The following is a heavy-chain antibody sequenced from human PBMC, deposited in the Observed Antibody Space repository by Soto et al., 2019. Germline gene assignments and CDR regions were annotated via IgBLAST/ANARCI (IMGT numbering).Heavy chain of an antibody. Sequence: QILLQQAGPGLVRPSQTLSLTCAISVDSVSTNAAAWNWIRLSPSRCLEWLVRTYYRAQWFSEYALSMEGRISIRAHISKNDISLDLNSVTPQDTAVYSCARHHFVFGWSYWGQGTQVTVSS. D-gene: IGHD3-10*01. CDR2: TYYRAQWFS. J-gene: IGHJ4*02. CDR1: VDSVSTNAAA. CDR3: ARHHFVFGWSY. V-gene: IGHV6-1*01.